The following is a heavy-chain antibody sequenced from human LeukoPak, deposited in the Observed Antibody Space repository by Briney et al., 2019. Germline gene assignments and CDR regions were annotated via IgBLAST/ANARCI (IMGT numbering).Heavy chain of an antibody. D-gene: IGHD3-10*01. CDR2: ISYDGSNK. V-gene: IGHV3-30-3*02. J-gene: IGHJ4*02. Sequence: GGSLRLSCAASGFTFSSYAMHWVRQAPGKGLEWVAVISYDGSNKYYADSVKGRFTISRDNSKNTLYLQMNSLRAEDTAVYYCAKRGLHLGPFDYWGQGTLVTVSS. CDR3: AKRGLHLGPFDY. CDR1: GFTFSSYA.